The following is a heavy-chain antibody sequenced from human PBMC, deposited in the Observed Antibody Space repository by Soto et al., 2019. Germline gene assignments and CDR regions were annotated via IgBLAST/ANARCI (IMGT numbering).Heavy chain of an antibody. Sequence: PSETLSLTCTVSGGSISIYYWSWIRQPAGKGLEWIGRIYTSGSTNYNPSLKSRVTMSVDTSKNQFSLKLSSVTAADTAVYYCAREIFGVVTGYYGMDVWGQGTTVTVSS. CDR1: GGSISIYY. J-gene: IGHJ6*02. CDR2: IYTSGST. CDR3: AREIFGVVTGYYGMDV. V-gene: IGHV4-4*07. D-gene: IGHD3-3*01.